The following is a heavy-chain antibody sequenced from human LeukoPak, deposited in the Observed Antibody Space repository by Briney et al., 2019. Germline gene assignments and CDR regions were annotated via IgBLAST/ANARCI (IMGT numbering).Heavy chain of an antibody. Sequence: PSETLSLTCTVSGRSVSSGTYYWSWIRQPPGKGLEWIGCIHYSGTTHYPPSLKSRVTISVEALKNHFSLKLTSVTAADTAVYYCARDTEMGPGWFDPWGQGTLVTVSS. J-gene: IGHJ5*02. D-gene: IGHD5-24*01. CDR2: IHYSGTT. V-gene: IGHV4-61*03. CDR1: GRSVSSGTYY. CDR3: ARDTEMGPGWFDP.